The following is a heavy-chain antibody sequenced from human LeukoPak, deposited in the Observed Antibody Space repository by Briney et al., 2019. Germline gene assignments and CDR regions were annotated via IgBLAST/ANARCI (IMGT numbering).Heavy chain of an antibody. Sequence: PSETLSLTCTVSGGSISSYYWSWIRQPPGKGLEWIGYIYYSGSTNYNPSLKSRVTISVDTSKNQFSLKLSSVTAADTAVYYCASSWLHYYFDYWGQGTLVTVSS. J-gene: IGHJ4*02. CDR1: GGSISSYY. D-gene: IGHD5-24*01. V-gene: IGHV4-59*01. CDR3: ASSWLHYYFDY. CDR2: IYYSGST.